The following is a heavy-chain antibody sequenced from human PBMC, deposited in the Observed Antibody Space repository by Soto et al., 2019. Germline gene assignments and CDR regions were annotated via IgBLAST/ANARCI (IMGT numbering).Heavy chain of an antibody. Sequence: GGSLRVSCAASGFTFISYSMNWVRQAPGKGLEWVSSISSSSSYIYYADSVKGRFTISRDNAKNSLYLQMNSLRAEDTAVYYCARDYGGNTDAFDIWGQGTMVTVSS. CDR1: GFTFISYS. CDR2: ISSSSSYI. J-gene: IGHJ3*02. V-gene: IGHV3-21*01. CDR3: ARDYGGNTDAFDI. D-gene: IGHD4-17*01.